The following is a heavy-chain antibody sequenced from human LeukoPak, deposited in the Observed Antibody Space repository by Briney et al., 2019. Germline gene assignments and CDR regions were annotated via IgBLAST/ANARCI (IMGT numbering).Heavy chain of an antibody. D-gene: IGHD3-3*01. J-gene: IGHJ4*02. CDR2: INPNSGST. V-gene: IGHV1-2*02. CDR3: AREFDEWSFDY. CDR1: GYTFTGYY. Sequence: ASVKVSCKASGYTFTGYYMHWVRQAPGQGLEWMGWINPNSGSTNYAQKFQGRVTMTRDTSISTAYMELSRLRSDDTAVYYCAREFDEWSFDYWGQGTLVTVSS.